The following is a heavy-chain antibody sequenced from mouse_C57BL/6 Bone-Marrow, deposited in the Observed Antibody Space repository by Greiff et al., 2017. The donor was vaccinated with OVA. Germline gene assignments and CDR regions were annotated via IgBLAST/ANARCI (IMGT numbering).Heavy chain of an antibody. D-gene: IGHD1-1*02. CDR1: GFTFSSYT. Sequence: EVKLQESGGGLVKPGGSLKLSCAASGFTFSSYTMSWVRQTPEKRLEWVATISGGGGNTYYPDSVKGRFTISRDNAKNTLYLQMSSLRSEDTALYYCASLGNWYFDVWGTGTTVTVSS. CDR3: ASLGNWYFDV. V-gene: IGHV5-9*01. CDR2: ISGGGGNT. J-gene: IGHJ1*03.